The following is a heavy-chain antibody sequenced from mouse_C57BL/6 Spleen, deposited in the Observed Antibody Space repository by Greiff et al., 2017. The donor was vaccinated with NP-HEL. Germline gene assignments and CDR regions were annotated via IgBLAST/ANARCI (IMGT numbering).Heavy chain of an antibody. Sequence: EVHLVESGGDLVKPGGSLKLSCAASGFTFSSYGMSWVRQTPDKRLEWVATISSGGSYTYYPDSVKGRFTISRDNAKNTLYLQMSSLKSEDTAMYYCARNYGSRYYFDYWGQGTTLTVSS. CDR2: ISSGGSYT. CDR1: GFTFSSYG. V-gene: IGHV5-6*01. J-gene: IGHJ2*01. D-gene: IGHD1-1*01. CDR3: ARNYGSRYYFDY.